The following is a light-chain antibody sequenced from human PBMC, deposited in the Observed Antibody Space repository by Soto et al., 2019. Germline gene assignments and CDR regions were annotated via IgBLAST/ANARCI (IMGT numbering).Light chain of an antibody. CDR2: YVD. CDR1: SRDVGAYDY. V-gene: IGLV2-14*03. CDR3: CSYADGSIYF. J-gene: IGLJ1*01. Sequence: QSVLTQSASLSGSPGQSITISCTGTSRDVGAYDYVSWYLQYPDKAPQLLIYYVDHRPSGVSSRFSGSKSGNTASLTISGLQAEDEGDYYCCSYADGSIYFFGTGTKVTVL.